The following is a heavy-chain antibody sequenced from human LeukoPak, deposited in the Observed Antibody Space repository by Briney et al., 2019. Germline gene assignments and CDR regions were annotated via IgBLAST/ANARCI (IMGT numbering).Heavy chain of an antibody. V-gene: IGHV3-21*01. CDR1: GFTFSRYS. CDR3: ARDPPLGSCSTISCPHLDY. CDR2: ISSSSSFI. Sequence: PGGSLRLSCAASGFTFSRYSMHWVRQAPGKGLGWVSSISSSSSFIYYADSVKGRFTISRDNAKNTLYLQMNSLRAEDTAVYYCARDPPLGSCSTISCPHLDYWGQGTLVTVSS. D-gene: IGHD2-2*01. J-gene: IGHJ4*02.